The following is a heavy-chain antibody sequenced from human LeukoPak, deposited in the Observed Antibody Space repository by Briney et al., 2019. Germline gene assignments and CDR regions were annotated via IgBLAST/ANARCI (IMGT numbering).Heavy chain of an antibody. D-gene: IGHD3-3*02. CDR1: GFSFNNFA. V-gene: IGHV3-30*04. CDR3: ARAFLERSLKFYMDV. J-gene: IGHJ6*03. CDR2: ISYDGSSR. Sequence: GGSLRLSCAASGFSFNNFAMYWVRQAPGKGLEWVAHISYDGSSRYNEDSVKGRFTISRDDSKNTLYLQMNSLRAEDTAVYYCARAFLERSLKFYMDVWGKGTTVTVSS.